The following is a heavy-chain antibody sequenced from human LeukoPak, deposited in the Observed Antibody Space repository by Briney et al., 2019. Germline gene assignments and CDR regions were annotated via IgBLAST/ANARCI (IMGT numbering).Heavy chain of an antibody. CDR1: GFTFSSYG. Sequence: GGSLRLSCAASGFTFSSYGMHWVRQAPGKGLEWVAVIWYDGSKEYLADSVKGRFTISRDNSKNTVYLQMNSLKTEDTAVYYCARVMGWSLFDCWGQGTLVTVSS. D-gene: IGHD3-3*01. CDR3: ARVMGWSLFDC. V-gene: IGHV3-33*01. CDR2: IWYDGSKE. J-gene: IGHJ4*02.